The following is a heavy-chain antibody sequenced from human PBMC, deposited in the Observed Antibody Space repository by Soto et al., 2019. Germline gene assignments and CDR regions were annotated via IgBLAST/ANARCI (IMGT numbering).Heavy chain of an antibody. V-gene: IGHV3-9*01. CDR3: EKDTSKYHGYYYAMDV. J-gene: IGHJ6*02. D-gene: IGHD2-2*01. Sequence: GGSLRLSCEASGFTFDGYTMHWVRQAPGKGLEWVSGLTCNSATIGYADSVKGRFTISRDNSKNSLYLQMNSLRIEDTALYYCEKDTSKYHGYYYAMDVWGQGTPVTVSS. CDR1: GFTFDGYT. CDR2: LTCNSATI.